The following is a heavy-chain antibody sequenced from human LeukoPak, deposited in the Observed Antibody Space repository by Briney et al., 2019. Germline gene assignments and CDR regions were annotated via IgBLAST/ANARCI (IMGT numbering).Heavy chain of an antibody. CDR1: GGSISSSSYY. Sequence: PSETLSLTCTVSGGSISSSSYYWGWIRQAPGKGLEWIRSIYYSGSTYYNPSLKSRVTISVDTSKNQFSLKLSSVTAADTAVYYCARINSSWYGMSYFDYWGQGTLVTVSS. D-gene: IGHD6-13*01. CDR2: IYYSGST. V-gene: IGHV4-39*07. J-gene: IGHJ4*02. CDR3: ARINSSWYGMSYFDY.